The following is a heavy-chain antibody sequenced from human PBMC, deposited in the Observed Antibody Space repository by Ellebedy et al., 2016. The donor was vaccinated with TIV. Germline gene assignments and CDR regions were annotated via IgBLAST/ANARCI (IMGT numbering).Heavy chain of an antibody. J-gene: IGHJ4*02. CDR1: GFTFSNYA. CDR2: LGSSGKDK. V-gene: IGHV3-23*01. D-gene: IGHD6-13*01. CDR3: AKGGIGETGALDY. Sequence: GESLKISCEASGFTFSNYAMTWVRPAPGKGVEWVSSLGSSGKDKYYADSVKGRFTISRDNAKNALYLQMSSLGDEDTAVYFCAKGGIGETGALDYWGQGTLVTVSS.